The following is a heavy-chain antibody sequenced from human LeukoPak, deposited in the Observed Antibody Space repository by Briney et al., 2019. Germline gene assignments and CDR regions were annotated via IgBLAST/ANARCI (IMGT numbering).Heavy chain of an antibody. CDR1: GGSFSGYY. J-gene: IGHJ4*02. V-gene: IGHV4-34*01. D-gene: IGHD2-21*02. CDR2: IYQSGTT. CDR3: ARLAYCGGDCYRHFDY. Sequence: PSETLSLTCAVCGGSFSGYYWSWIRQPPGKGLEWSGYIYQSGTTYYNPSLKSRVTISLDRSKNEFSLKLNSVTAADTAVYYCARLAYCGGDCYRHFDYWGQGTLVTVSS.